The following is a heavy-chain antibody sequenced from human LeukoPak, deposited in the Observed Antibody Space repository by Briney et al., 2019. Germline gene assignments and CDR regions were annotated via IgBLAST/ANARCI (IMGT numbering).Heavy chain of an antibody. J-gene: IGHJ6*03. CDR3: ARDPVTTFHYYYYYYYMDV. V-gene: IGHV3-11*04. CDR2: ISSSGSTI. CDR1: GFTFSDYY. D-gene: IGHD4-11*01. Sequence: GGSLRLSCAASGFTFSDYYMSWIRQAPGKGLEWVSYISSSGSTIYYADSVKDRFTISRDNAKNSLYLQMNSLRAEDTAVYYCARDPVTTFHYYYYYYYMDVWGKGTTVTVSS.